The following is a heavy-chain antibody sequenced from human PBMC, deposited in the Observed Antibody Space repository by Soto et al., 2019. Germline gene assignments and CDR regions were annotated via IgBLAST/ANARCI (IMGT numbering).Heavy chain of an antibody. D-gene: IGHD3-16*01. CDR3: ARKNDYRCFDP. Sequence: ASVKVSSKASGYTFTSYGVNWVRQAPGQGLEWMGWISAYNGNTNYAQKIQGRVTMTTDTSTSTAYMELSSLRSNDTAVYYCARKNDYRCFDPWGQGTLVTFSS. J-gene: IGHJ5*02. V-gene: IGHV1-18*01. CDR1: GYTFTSYG. CDR2: ISAYNGNT.